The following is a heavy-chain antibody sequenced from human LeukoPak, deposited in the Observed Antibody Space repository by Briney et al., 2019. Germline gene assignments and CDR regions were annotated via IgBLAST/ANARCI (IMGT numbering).Heavy chain of an antibody. CDR2: ISSSSSYI. V-gene: IGHV3-21*01. J-gene: IGHJ3*02. CDR3: ARDLRALDAFDI. Sequence: PGGSLRLSCAASGLTLSSYSMNWVRQAPGKGLEWVSSISSSSSYIYYADSVKGRFTISRDNAKNSLYLQMNSLRAEDTAVYYCARDLRALDAFDIWGQGTMVTVSS. CDR1: GLTLSSYS.